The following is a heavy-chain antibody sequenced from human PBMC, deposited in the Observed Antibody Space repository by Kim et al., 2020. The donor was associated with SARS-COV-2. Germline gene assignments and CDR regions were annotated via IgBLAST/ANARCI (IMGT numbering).Heavy chain of an antibody. CDR1: GYTFSYYA. Sequence: ASVKVSCKASGYTFSYYAMHWVRQAPGQRPEWMGWIDTGNGNTKYPQKFQGRVTITSDTSANTAYMELSSLRSEDTAVYFCARTSYYGSGTPQVAFDVWGQGTMVTISS. V-gene: IGHV1-3*04. CDR3: ARTSYYGSGTPQVAFDV. CDR2: IDTGNGNT. D-gene: IGHD3-10*01. J-gene: IGHJ3*01.